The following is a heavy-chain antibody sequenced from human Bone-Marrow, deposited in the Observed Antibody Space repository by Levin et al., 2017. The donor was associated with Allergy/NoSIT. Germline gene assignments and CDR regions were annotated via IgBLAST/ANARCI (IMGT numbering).Heavy chain of an antibody. V-gene: IGHV3-33*01. CDR3: ARVGGGPREFPPYYYYGMDV. CDR2: IWYDGSNK. J-gene: IGHJ6*02. D-gene: IGHD3-10*01. Sequence: PGGSLRLSCAASGFTFSSYGMHWVRQAPGKGLEWVAVIWYDGSNKYYADSVKGRFTISRDNSKNTLYLQMNSLRAEDTAVYYCARVGGGPREFPPYYYYGMDVWGQGTTVTVSS. CDR1: GFTFSSYG.